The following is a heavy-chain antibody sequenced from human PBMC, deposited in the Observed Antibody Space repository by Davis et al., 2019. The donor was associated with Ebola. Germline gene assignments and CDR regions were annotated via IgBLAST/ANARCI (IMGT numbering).Heavy chain of an antibody. V-gene: IGHV3-21*01. CDR3: ARVNGGNTHYYYYYMDV. Sequence: PGGSLRLSCAASGFTFSSYSMNWVRQAPGKGLEWVSSISSSSSYIYYADSVKGRFTISRDNAKNSLYLQMNSLRAEDTAVYYCARVNGGNTHYYYYYMDVWGKGPTVTVSS. D-gene: IGHD4-23*01. CDR1: GFTFSSYS. CDR2: ISSSSSYI. J-gene: IGHJ6*03.